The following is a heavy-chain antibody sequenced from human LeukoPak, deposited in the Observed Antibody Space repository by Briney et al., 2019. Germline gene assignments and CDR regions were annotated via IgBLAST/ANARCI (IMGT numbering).Heavy chain of an antibody. Sequence: ASVKVSCKASGYTFTGYYMHWVRQAPGQGLEWMGWINPSSGGTNYAQKFQGRVTMTRDTSISTAYMELSRLRSDDTAVYYCARDGSTDAFDIWGQGTMVTVSS. D-gene: IGHD6-13*01. CDR1: GYTFTGYY. CDR2: INPSSGGT. V-gene: IGHV1-2*02. CDR3: ARDGSTDAFDI. J-gene: IGHJ3*02.